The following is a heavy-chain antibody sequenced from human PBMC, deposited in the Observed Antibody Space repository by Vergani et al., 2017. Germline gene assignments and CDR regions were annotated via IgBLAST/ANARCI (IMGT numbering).Heavy chain of an antibody. CDR2: ISSSSSYL. J-gene: IGHJ4*02. D-gene: IGHD4-17*01. CDR1: GFTFSSYS. CDR3: ARAVDYGPFFDY. V-gene: IGHV3-21*01. Sequence: EVQLVESGGGLVKPGGSLRLSCAASGFTFSSYSMNWVRQAPGKGLEWVSSISSSSSYLYYADSVKGRFTISRDNAKNSLYLQMNSLRAEDTAVYYCARAVDYGPFFDYWGQGTLVTVSS.